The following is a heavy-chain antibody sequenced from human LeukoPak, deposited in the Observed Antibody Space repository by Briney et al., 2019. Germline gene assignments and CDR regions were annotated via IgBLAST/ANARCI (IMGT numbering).Heavy chain of an antibody. CDR3: VQMGGFGELLFDY. J-gene: IGHJ4*02. CDR2: INSDGSST. D-gene: IGHD3-10*01. Sequence: PGGSLRLSCAASGFTFSSYWMHWVRQAPGKGLVWVSRINSDGSSTSYADSVKGRFTISRDNAKNTLYLQMNSLRAEDTAVYYCVQMGGFGELLFDYWGQGTLVTVSS. V-gene: IGHV3-74*01. CDR1: GFTFSSYW.